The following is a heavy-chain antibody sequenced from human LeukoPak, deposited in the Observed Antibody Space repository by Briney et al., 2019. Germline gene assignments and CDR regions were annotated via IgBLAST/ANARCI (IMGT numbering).Heavy chain of an antibody. J-gene: IGHJ3*02. CDR2: IYTSGST. Sequence: SETLSLTCTVSGGSISRYYWSWIRQPAGKGLEWIGRIYTSGSTNYNPSLKSRVTMSVDTSKNQFSLKLTSVTAADTAVYYCARDHYYYASGSYAFDIWGQGTMVTVSS. D-gene: IGHD3-10*01. CDR1: GGSISRYY. V-gene: IGHV4-4*07. CDR3: ARDHYYYASGSYAFDI.